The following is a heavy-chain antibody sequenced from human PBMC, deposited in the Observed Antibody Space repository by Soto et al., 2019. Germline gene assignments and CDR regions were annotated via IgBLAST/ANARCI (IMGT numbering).Heavy chain of an antibody. CDR1: GFTFSDYY. CDR2: INNSGHHA. Sequence: QAQLVESGGGLVKPGGSLRLSCATSGFTFSDYYMGWIRQAPGKGLQWVSYINNSGHHADYGDSVKGRFAISRDNAKSSLYLEMRSLRADDTAVYYCVRGGTRYYFDRSGQESWGQGVLVTVSS. J-gene: IGHJ5*02. V-gene: IGHV3-11*06. CDR3: VRGGTRYYFDRSGQES. D-gene: IGHD3-22*01.